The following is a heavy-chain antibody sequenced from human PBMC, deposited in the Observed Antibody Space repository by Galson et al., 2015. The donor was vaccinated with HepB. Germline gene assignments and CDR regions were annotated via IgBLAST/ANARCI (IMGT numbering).Heavy chain of an antibody. J-gene: IGHJ4*02. D-gene: IGHD5-24*01. V-gene: IGHV4-59*01. CDR2: VYYTGST. Sequence: SETLSLTCTVSGGSISNFCWSWIRQPPGKGLEWIGYVYYTGSTNYSPSLKSRVTISVDTSKNQFSLRLNSVTPADTAVYYCARGKRWLQFGIDYWGQGTLVTVSS. CDR1: GGSISNFC. CDR3: ARGKRWLQFGIDY.